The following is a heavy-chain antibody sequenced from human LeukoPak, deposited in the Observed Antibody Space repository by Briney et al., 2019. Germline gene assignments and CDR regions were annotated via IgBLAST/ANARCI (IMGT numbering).Heavy chain of an antibody. V-gene: IGHV1-2*02. CDR3: ASEGPSGGT. J-gene: IGHJ4*02. Sequence: ASVKVSCKASGYTFTGYYMHWVRQAPGQGLEWMGWINPKNGVTKYAQKFQGRVTMTRDTSISTAYMDLNTLTSDDTAVYYCASEGPSGGTWGQGTLVTVSS. D-gene: IGHD1-1*01. CDR1: GYTFTGYY. CDR2: INPKNGVT.